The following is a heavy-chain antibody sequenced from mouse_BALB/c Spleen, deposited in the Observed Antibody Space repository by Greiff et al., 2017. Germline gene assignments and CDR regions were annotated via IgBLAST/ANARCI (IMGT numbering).Heavy chain of an antibody. CDR2: INPYNDGT. Sequence: VQLQQSGAELAKPGASVKMSCKASGYTFTSYVMHWVKQKPGQGLEWIGYINPYNDGTKYNEKFKGKATLTSDKSSSTAYMELSSLTSEDSAVYYCARFYDYYAMDYWGQGTSVTVSS. D-gene: IGHD2-3*01. CDR1: GYTFTSYV. J-gene: IGHJ4*01. CDR3: ARFYDYYAMDY. V-gene: IGHV1-14*01.